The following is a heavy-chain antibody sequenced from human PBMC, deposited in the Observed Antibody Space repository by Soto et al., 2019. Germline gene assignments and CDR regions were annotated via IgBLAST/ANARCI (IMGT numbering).Heavy chain of an antibody. V-gene: IGHV4-39*01. J-gene: IGHJ5*02. CDR3: ARGLYRFDP. CDR2: IYYSGST. Sequence: SETLSLTCTFSGCSISTSYSYWGWIRQPPGKGLEWIGSIYYSGSTYYNPSLKSRVTISEDASKNQFSLKLSSVTAADTAVYYCARGLYRFDPWGQGTLVTVSS. CDR1: GCSISTSYSY.